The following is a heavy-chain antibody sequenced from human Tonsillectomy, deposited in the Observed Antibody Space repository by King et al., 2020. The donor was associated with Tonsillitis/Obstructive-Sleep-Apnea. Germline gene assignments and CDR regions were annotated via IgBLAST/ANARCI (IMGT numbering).Heavy chain of an antibody. D-gene: IGHD6-6*01. CDR1: GFTFSSYA. CDR2: MSYDGSDK. CDR3: ARGRGADGSSSQSPFDV. V-gene: IGHV3-30*04. J-gene: IGHJ3*01. Sequence: VQLVESGGGVVQPGRSLRLSCAASGFTFSSYAMHWVRQAPGKGLEWGALMSYDGSDKYYADAEQGRFTISRDNSKKTLYLQMNSLRAEDAAVYYCARGRGADGSSSQSPFDVWGQGTMVTVSS.